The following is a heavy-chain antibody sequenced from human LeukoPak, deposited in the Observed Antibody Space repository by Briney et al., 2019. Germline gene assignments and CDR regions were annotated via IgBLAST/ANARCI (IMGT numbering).Heavy chain of an antibody. J-gene: IGHJ4*02. CDR3: TTDRPYYYDSSG. Sequence: PGGSLRLSCAASGFTFSSYAMSWVRQAPGKGLEWVGRIKSKTDGGTTDYAAPVKGRFTISRDDSKNTLYLQMNSLKTEDTAVYYCTTDRPYYYDSSGGGQGTLVTVSS. V-gene: IGHV3-15*01. D-gene: IGHD3-22*01. CDR1: GFTFSSYA. CDR2: IKSKTDGGTT.